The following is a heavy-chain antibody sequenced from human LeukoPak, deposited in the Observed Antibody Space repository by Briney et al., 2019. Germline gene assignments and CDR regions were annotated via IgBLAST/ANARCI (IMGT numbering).Heavy chain of an antibody. Sequence: KPGESLKISCKGSGYSFTSYWIGWVRQMPGKGLEWMGIIYPGDSDTRYSPSFQGQVTISADKSISTAYLQWSSLKASDTAMYYCARYPETYTGYSSGWYFDYWGQGTLVTVSS. V-gene: IGHV5-51*01. CDR2: IYPGDSDT. D-gene: IGHD6-19*01. CDR3: ARYPETYTGYSSGWYFDY. J-gene: IGHJ4*02. CDR1: GYSFTSYW.